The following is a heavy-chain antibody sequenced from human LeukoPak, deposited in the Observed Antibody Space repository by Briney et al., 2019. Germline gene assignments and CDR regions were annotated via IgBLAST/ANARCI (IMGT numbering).Heavy chain of an antibody. V-gene: IGHV1-8*01. Sequence: ASVKVSCKASGYTFTSYDINWVRQATGQGLEWMGWMNPNSGNTGYEQKFQGRVTMTRNTSISTAYMELSSLRSEDTAVYYCASPTYGTFAFDIWGQGTMVTVSS. CDR3: ASPTYGTFAFDI. D-gene: IGHD4-17*01. J-gene: IGHJ3*02. CDR2: MNPNSGNT. CDR1: GYTFTSYD.